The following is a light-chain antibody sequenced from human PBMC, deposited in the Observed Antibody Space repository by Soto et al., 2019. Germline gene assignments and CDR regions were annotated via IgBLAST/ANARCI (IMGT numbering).Light chain of an antibody. J-gene: IGKJ1*01. V-gene: IGKV3-20*01. CDR2: GAS. CDR1: QSVSSSY. Sequence: EIVLTPSPGTLSFSPVEIATLFFIAIQSVSSSYLAWYQPKPGQAPRLLIYGASSRATGIPDRFSGSGSGTDFTLTIRRLEPEDFAVYYCQQYGSSLPWKCGQGTKGDIK. CDR3: QQYGSSLPWK.